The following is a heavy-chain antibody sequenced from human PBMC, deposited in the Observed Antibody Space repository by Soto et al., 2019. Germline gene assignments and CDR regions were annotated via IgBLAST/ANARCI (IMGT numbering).Heavy chain of an antibody. CDR1: GFSFTSSA. V-gene: IGHV1-58*01. CDR2: IVVGSGNT. CDR3: AADYYDSSGYYYS. J-gene: IGHJ4*02. Sequence: ASVKVSCKASGFSFTSSAGQWVRQARGQRLEWIGWIVVGSGNTNYAQKFQERVTITRDMSTSTAYMELSSLRSEYSAVYYCAADYYDSSGYYYSWGQGTLVTVSS. D-gene: IGHD3-22*01.